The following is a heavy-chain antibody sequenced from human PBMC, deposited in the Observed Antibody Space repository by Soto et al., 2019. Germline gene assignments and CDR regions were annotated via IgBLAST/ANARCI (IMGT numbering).Heavy chain of an antibody. V-gene: IGHV3-33*01. CDR1: GFTFSSYG. J-gene: IGHJ6*03. CDR3: ARDHYYGSGSPRHYYYYYYMDV. D-gene: IGHD3-10*01. Sequence: GGSLRLSCAASGFTFSSYGMHWVRQAPGKGLEWVAVIWYDGSNKYYADSVKGRFTISRDNSKNTLYLQMNSLRAEDTAVYYCARDHYYGSGSPRHYYYYYYMDVWGKGTTVTVSS. CDR2: IWYDGSNK.